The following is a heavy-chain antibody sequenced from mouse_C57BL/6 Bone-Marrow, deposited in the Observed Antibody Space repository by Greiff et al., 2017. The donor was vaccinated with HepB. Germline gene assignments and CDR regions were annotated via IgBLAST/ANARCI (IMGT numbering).Heavy chain of an antibody. V-gene: IGHV8-8*01. CDR2: IWWDDDK. Sequence: QVTLKVSGPGILQPSQTLSLTCSFSGFSLSTFGMGVGWIRQPSGMGLEWLAHIWWDDDKYYNPALKSRLTISKDTSKNQVFLKIANVYTADTATYYCARIDPYYYGSSYYAMDYWGQGTSVTVSS. CDR1: GFSLSTFGMG. J-gene: IGHJ4*01. CDR3: ARIDPYYYGSSYYAMDY. D-gene: IGHD1-1*01.